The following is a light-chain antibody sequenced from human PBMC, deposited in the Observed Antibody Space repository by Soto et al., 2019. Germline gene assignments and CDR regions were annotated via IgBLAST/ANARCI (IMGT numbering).Light chain of an antibody. CDR3: QQYGKSIT. Sequence: IFSTQLPGSLSFLPAASATLSCSASQSVTSCYVSWYQQKPGQATRLLIYGASSRATGIPDMFSGSGSGTDFSPTINRLEAEDFAVYYCQQYGKSITFGQGTRLEIK. CDR2: GAS. CDR1: QSVTSCY. V-gene: IGKV3-20*01. J-gene: IGKJ5*01.